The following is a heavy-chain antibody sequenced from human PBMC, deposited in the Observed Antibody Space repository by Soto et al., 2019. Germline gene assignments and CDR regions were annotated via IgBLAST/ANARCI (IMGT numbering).Heavy chain of an antibody. Sequence: GSLRLSCAASGFTFSSYSMNWVRQAPGKGLEWVSYISSSSSTIYYADSVKGRFTISRDNAKNSLYLQMNSLRAEDTAVYYCARDGSSDYYYYMDIWGKGTTVTVSS. CDR1: GFTFSSYS. CDR3: ARDGSSDYYYYMDI. V-gene: IGHV3-48*01. CDR2: ISSSSSTI. J-gene: IGHJ6*03. D-gene: IGHD3-10*01.